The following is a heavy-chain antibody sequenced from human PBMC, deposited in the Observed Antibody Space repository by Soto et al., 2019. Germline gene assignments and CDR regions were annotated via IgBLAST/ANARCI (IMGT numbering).Heavy chain of an antibody. CDR2: INPNSGGT. CDR1: GYTFTGYY. Sequence: ASVKVPCKASGYTFTGYYMHWVRQAPGQGLEWMGWINPNSGGTNYAQKFQGRVTMTRDTSISTAYMELSRLRSDDTAVYYCAREVAAAGTEVDPWGQGTLVTVSS. CDR3: AREVAAAGTEVDP. D-gene: IGHD6-13*01. J-gene: IGHJ5*02. V-gene: IGHV1-2*02.